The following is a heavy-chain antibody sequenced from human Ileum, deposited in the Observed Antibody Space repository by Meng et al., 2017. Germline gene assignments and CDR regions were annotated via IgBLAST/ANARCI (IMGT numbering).Heavy chain of an antibody. J-gene: IGHJ5*02. CDR2: IAPETHGGTT. D-gene: IGHD3-16*01. CDR1: GFSFNTAW. CDR3: TTLYRLDP. V-gene: IGHV3-15*02. Sequence: VSLVECGGALVRPGGSLVLACAASGFSFNTAWMHWVRQAPGKGLEWVGRIAPETHGGTTDYATPVEGRFTISRSDSKNMLYLQMNSLKIEDTAVYYCTTLYRLDPWGQGTLVTVSS.